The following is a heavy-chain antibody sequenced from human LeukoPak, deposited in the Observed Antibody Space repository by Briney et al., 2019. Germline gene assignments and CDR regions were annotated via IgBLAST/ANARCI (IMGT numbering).Heavy chain of an antibody. CDR3: AKHYYDSSGYYFDAFDI. CDR1: GFTFSSYA. Sequence: GGSLRLSCAASGFTFSSYAMSWVRQAPGKGVEWVSAISGSGHYTYYAYSVKPRFTISRDNSKNTLYVQMNSLRAEDTAVYYCAKHYYDSSGYYFDAFDIWGQGTMVTVSS. J-gene: IGHJ3*02. CDR2: ISGSGHYT. V-gene: IGHV3-23*01. D-gene: IGHD3-22*01.